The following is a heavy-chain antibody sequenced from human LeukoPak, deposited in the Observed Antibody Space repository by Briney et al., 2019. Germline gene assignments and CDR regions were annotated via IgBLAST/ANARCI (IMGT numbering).Heavy chain of an antibody. Sequence: PSETLSLTCTVSGGSISSYYWSWIRQPPGKGLEWIGYIYYSGSTNYNPSLKSRVTISVDTSKNQFPLKLSSVTAADTAVYYCARLRNDYVWGSYRYLDGMDVWGQGTTVTVSS. V-gene: IGHV4-59*01. CDR3: ARLRNDYVWGSYRYLDGMDV. CDR2: IYYSGST. D-gene: IGHD3-16*02. J-gene: IGHJ6*02. CDR1: GGSISSYY.